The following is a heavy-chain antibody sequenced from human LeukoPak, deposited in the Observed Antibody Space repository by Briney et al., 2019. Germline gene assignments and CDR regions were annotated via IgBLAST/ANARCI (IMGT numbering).Heavy chain of an antibody. V-gene: IGHV3-30*18. CDR1: GFTFSSYG. CDR3: AKDGHGIGWSRFYYFDY. Sequence: GGSLRLSCAASGFTFSSYGMHWVRQAPGKGLEGVAVISYDGSNKLYADSVKGRFTISRDNSKNTLFVQMNSLRAEDTAVYYCAKDGHGIGWSRFYYFDYWGQGTLVTVSS. J-gene: IGHJ4*02. D-gene: IGHD6-19*01. CDR2: ISYDGSNK.